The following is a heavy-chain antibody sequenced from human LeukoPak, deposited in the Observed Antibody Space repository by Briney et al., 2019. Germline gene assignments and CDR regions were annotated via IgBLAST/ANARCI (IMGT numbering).Heavy chain of an antibody. Sequence: GGSLRLSCAASGVTFSDVWMSWVRQAPGKGLEWVGRTNRKADGGTIDYAAPVKGRFIISRDDSKSTLDLQMSSLKTDDTAVYYCATGGHYYASWGQGTLVTVSP. V-gene: IGHV3-15*01. J-gene: IGHJ4*02. CDR3: ATGGHYYAS. D-gene: IGHD3-10*01. CDR2: TNRKADGGTI. CDR1: GVTFSDVW.